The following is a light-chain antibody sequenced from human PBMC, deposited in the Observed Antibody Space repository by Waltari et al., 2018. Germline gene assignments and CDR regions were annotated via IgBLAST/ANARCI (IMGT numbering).Light chain of an antibody. V-gene: IGLV3-1*01. CDR3: QAWATGTDVI. CDR1: KLGDKD. CDR2: QNT. J-gene: IGLJ2*01. Sequence: SYELTQPPSVSVSPGQTATITCSGDKLGDKDVCWYQQKPGQSPVVVIYQNTKLPSGIPRLLSASNSENTATLTISGTQAMDEADYYCQAWATGTDVIFGGGTKVTVL.